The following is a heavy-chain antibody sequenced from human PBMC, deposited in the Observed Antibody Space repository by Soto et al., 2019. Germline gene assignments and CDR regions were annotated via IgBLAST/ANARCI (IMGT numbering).Heavy chain of an antibody. CDR3: ARDMRHDYASGRLDY. CDR1: GFTFNDFH. J-gene: IGHJ4*02. D-gene: IGHD3-10*01. CDR2: ISYDGNDK. V-gene: IGHV3-30-3*01. Sequence: GGSLRLSCVASGFTFNDFHLHWVRQSPGKGLEWVAVISYDGNDKSYSDSVKGRFTISRDNSKRTVYLQMNSLRDDDMAVYHWARDMRHDYASGRLDYLGQGSLFTVSS.